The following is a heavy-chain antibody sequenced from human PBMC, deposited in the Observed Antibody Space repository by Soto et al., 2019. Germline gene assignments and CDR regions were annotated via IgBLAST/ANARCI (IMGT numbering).Heavy chain of an antibody. Sequence: EEQLVESGGGLVHPGGSLRLSCAASGFSISTFWMSWVRQVPGKGLEWVANIKQDGSEKYYVDSVKGRFTISRDNAKNSLYLQMNSLRAEDTAVYSCARTDAFDIWGQGTMVTVSS. J-gene: IGHJ3*02. CDR3: ARTDAFDI. V-gene: IGHV3-7*01. CDR2: IKQDGSEK. CDR1: GFSISTFW.